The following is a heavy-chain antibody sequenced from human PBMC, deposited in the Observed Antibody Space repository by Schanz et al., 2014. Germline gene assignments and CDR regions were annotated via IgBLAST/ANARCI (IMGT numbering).Heavy chain of an antibody. J-gene: IGHJ4*02. D-gene: IGHD3-9*01. CDR3: ARRNFYDKSAAFDY. CDR2: SRNKGHSYTS. CDR1: GFTFSSYA. Sequence: QLLESGGGLVQPGGSLRLSCAASGFTFSSYAMSWVRQAPGKGLEWVGHSRNKGHSYTSEYAASVKGRFTISRDESESSLYLQMDSLKTEDTAVYYCARRNFYDKSAAFDYWGQGSLVTVSS. V-gene: IGHV3-72*01.